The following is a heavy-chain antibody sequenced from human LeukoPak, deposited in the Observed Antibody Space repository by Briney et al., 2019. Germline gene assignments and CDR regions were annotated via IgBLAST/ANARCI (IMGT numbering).Heavy chain of an antibody. CDR1: GFTFSDYY. CDR3: ARDRERFLRHIYYYYMDV. V-gene: IGHV3-11*04. J-gene: IGHJ6*03. CDR2: ISSSGSTI. D-gene: IGHD3-3*01. Sequence: PGGSLRLSCAASGFTFSDYYMSWIRQAPGKGLEWVSYISSSGSTIYYADSVKGRFTISRDNAKNSLYLQMNSLRAEDTAVYYCARDRERFLRHIYYYYMDVWGKGTTVTVSS.